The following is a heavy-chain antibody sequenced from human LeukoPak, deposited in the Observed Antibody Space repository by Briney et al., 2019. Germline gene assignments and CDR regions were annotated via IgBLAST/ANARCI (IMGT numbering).Heavy chain of an antibody. CDR1: GGTFSSYA. V-gene: IGHV1-69*13. Sequence: SVKVSCKASGGTFSSYAISWVRQAPGQGLEWMGGIIPIFGTANYAQKFQGRATITADESTSTAYMELSSLRSEDTAVYYCARREQLVLNNYYYGMDVWGQGTTVTVSS. CDR2: IIPIFGTA. D-gene: IGHD6-6*01. J-gene: IGHJ6*02. CDR3: ARREQLVLNNYYYGMDV.